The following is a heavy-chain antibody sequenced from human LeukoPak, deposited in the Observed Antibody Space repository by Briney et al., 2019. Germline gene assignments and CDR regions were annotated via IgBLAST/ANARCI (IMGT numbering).Heavy chain of an antibody. J-gene: IGHJ5*02. CDR3: ALEQGYCSGGSCYRWFDP. Sequence: PMASVKVSCKASGYTFTGYYMHWVRQAPGQGLEWMEWINPNSGGTNYAQKFQGRVTMTRDTSISTAYMELSGLRSDDTAVYYCALEQGYCSGGSCYRWFDPWGQGTLVAVSS. CDR1: GYTFTGYY. CDR2: INPNSGGT. V-gene: IGHV1-2*02. D-gene: IGHD2-15*01.